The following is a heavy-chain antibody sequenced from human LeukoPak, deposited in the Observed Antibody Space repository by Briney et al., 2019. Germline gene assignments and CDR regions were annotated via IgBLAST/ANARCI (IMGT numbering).Heavy chain of an antibody. CDR2: IIPIFGTA. V-gene: IGHV1-69*05. CDR1: GGTFSSYA. D-gene: IGHD3-22*01. CDR3: ARAGSPPYYYDSSGYLTLDY. J-gene: IGHJ4*02. Sequence: SVKVSCKASGGTFSSYAISWVRQAPGQGLEWMGGIIPIFGTANYAQKFQGRVTITMDESTSTAYMELSSLRSEDTAVYYCARAGSPPYYYDSSGYLTLDYWGQGTLVTVSS.